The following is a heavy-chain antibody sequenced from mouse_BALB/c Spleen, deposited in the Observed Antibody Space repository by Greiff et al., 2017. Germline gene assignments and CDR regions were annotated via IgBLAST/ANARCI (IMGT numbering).Heavy chain of an antibody. Sequence: LVKTGASVKISCKASGYSFTGYYMHWVKQSHGKSLEWIGYISCYNGATSYNQKFKGKVTFTVDTSSSTAYMQFNSLTSEDSAVYYCARGDDYDPYYAMDYWGQGTSVTVSS. CDR3: ARGDDYDPYYAMDY. J-gene: IGHJ4*01. CDR2: ISCYNGAT. V-gene: IGHV1S34*01. D-gene: IGHD2-4*01. CDR1: GYSFTGYY.